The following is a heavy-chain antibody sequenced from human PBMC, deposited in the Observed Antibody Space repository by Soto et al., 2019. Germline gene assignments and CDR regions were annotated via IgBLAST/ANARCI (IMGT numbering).Heavy chain of an antibody. D-gene: IGHD6-6*01. CDR1: GFGVNSNY. J-gene: IGHJ6*02. CDR2: FYIGGST. V-gene: IGHV3-53*01. Sequence: GGSLRLSCAASGFGVNSNYMSWVRQAPGKGLEWVSVFYIGGSTYYTDSVKGRFTISRDNSKNTLYLQMNSLRAEDTAVYYCARGGSSSRAYGMDVWGQGTTVTVSS. CDR3: ARGGSSSRAYGMDV.